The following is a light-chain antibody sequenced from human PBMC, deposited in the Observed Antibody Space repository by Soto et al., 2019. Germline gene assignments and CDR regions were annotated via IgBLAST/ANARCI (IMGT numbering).Light chain of an antibody. CDR1: SSDIGGYKH. V-gene: IGLV2-14*01. Sequence: QSALTQPASVSGSPGQSITISCTGTSSDIGGYKHVSWYQQHPGKAPKLMIYEVSNRPSGVSNRFSGSKSGNTASLTISGLQAEDEADYYCSSYTSSSTYVFGPGTKVTVL. CDR2: EVS. J-gene: IGLJ1*01. CDR3: SSYTSSSTYV.